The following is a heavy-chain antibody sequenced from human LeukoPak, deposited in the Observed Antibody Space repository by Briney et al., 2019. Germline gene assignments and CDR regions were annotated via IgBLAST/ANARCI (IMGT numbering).Heavy chain of an antibody. Sequence: GGSLRLSCAASGFTFDDYAMHWVRQATGKGLEWVSGISWNSGSIGYADSVKGRFTISRDSAKNSLYLQMNSLRAEDTALYYCAKDPHSSGWYYFDYWGQGTLVTVSS. CDR3: AKDPHSSGWYYFDY. CDR2: ISWNSGSI. D-gene: IGHD6-19*01. V-gene: IGHV3-9*01. CDR1: GFTFDDYA. J-gene: IGHJ4*02.